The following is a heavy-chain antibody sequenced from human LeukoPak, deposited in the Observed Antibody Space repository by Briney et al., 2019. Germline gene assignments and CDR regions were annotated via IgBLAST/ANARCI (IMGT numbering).Heavy chain of an antibody. CDR1: GFTFSDYY. CDR2: ISGSGDNI. CDR3: ARIRGGGDDYIDY. D-gene: IGHD3-10*01. J-gene: IGHJ4*02. V-gene: IGHV3-11*04. Sequence: GGSLRLSCAASGFTFSDYYMTWIRQAPGKGLEWVSYISGSGDNIYYADSVKGRFTISRDNTKNSLYLQLNSLRADDTAFYFCARIRGGGDDYIDYWGQGTLVTVSS.